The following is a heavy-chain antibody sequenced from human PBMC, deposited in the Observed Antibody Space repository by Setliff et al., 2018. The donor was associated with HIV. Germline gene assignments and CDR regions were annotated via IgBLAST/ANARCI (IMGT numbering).Heavy chain of an antibody. CDR2: MYISGST. CDR1: GDSITTNY. V-gene: IGHV4-4*07. Sequence: LSLTCTCSGDSITTNYWSWIRQPAGKGLEWIGHMYISGSTNYNPSLKSRVTMSLDTSKNQFSLKLSSVTAADTAIYYCARGSRSHGGMFGYWGQGTLVTVSS. CDR3: ARGSRSHGGMFGY. D-gene: IGHD6-13*01. J-gene: IGHJ4*02.